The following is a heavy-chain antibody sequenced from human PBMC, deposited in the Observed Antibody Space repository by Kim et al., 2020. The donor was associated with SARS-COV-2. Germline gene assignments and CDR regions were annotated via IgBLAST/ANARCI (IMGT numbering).Heavy chain of an antibody. V-gene: IGHV3-11*06. CDR2: SNN. J-gene: IGHJ4*02. D-gene: IGHD2-2*01. Sequence: SNNNYADPVKGRFTIARDNAKTSLYLQMNSLRAEDTAVYYCASLIVVVPSFWGQGTLVTVSS. CDR3: ASLIVVVPSF.